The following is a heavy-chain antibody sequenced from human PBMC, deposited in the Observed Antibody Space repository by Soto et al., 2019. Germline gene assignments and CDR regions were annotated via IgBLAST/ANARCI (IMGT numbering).Heavy chain of an antibody. CDR2: IKQDGSEK. CDR1: GFTFSSYW. D-gene: IGHD6-19*01. CDR3: ARDGGYSSGWYAGRFDY. Sequence: GGSLRLSCAASGFTFSSYWMSWVRQAPGKGLEWVANIKQDGSEKYNVDYVKGRFTISRDNAKNSLYLQMNSLRAEDTAVYYCARDGGYSSGWYAGRFDYWGQGTLVTVSS. J-gene: IGHJ4*02. V-gene: IGHV3-7*01.